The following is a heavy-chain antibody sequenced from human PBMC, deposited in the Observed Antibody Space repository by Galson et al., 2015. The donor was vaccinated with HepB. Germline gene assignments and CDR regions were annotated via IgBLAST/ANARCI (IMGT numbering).Heavy chain of an antibody. CDR2: IYWDDDK. D-gene: IGHD2-15*01. V-gene: IGHV2-5*02. CDR3: AQNLITAPGGRRGLSFAP. Sequence: PALVKPTQTLTLTCTFSGFSLTTSGVGVGWIRQSPGKALEWLAVIYWDDDKRYSPYLMNRLTIAKDTSKNQVVLTMINMDPVDTATYYCAQNLITAPGGRRGLSFAPWGQGTLVIVSS. J-gene: IGHJ5*02. CDR1: GFSLTTSGVG.